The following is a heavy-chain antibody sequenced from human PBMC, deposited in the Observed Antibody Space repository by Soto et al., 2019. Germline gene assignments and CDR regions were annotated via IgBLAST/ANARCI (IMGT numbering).Heavy chain of an antibody. D-gene: IGHD2-15*01. Sequence: ASVKVSCKASGYTFTSYGISWVRQAPGQGLEWMGWISAYNGNTNYAQKLQGRVTMTTDTSTGTAYMELRSLRSDDTAVYYCAIDKSVADAFDIWGQGTMVTVSS. V-gene: IGHV1-18*01. J-gene: IGHJ3*02. CDR2: ISAYNGNT. CDR3: AIDKSVADAFDI. CDR1: GYTFTSYG.